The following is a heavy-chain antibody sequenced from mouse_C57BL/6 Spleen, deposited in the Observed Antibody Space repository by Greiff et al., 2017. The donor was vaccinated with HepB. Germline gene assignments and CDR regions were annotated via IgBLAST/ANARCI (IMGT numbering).Heavy chain of an antibody. CDR1: GFTFSSYA. V-gene: IGHV5-4*01. CDR2: ISDGGSYT. Sequence: EVMLVESGGGLVKPGGSLKLSCAASGFTFSSYAMSWVRQTPEKRLEWVATISDGGSYTYYPDNVQGRFTISRDNAKNNLYMQMSQLKSEDTAMYYCARDEDYGSSYSAMDYWGQGTSVTVSS. CDR3: ARDEDYGSSYSAMDY. J-gene: IGHJ4*01. D-gene: IGHD1-1*01.